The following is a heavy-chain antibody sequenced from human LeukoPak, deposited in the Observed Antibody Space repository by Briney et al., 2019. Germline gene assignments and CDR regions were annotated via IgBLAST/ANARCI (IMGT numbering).Heavy chain of an antibody. CDR3: AAVIRWLGNDY. Sequence: PGGSLRLSCAASGFTFSSYEMNWVRQAPGKGLEWVSYISSSGSTIYYADSVKVRFTISRDNAKNSLYLQMNSLRAEDTAVYYCAAVIRWLGNDYWGQGTLVTVSS. D-gene: IGHD5-24*01. CDR1: GFTFSSYE. CDR2: ISSSGSTI. V-gene: IGHV3-48*03. J-gene: IGHJ4*02.